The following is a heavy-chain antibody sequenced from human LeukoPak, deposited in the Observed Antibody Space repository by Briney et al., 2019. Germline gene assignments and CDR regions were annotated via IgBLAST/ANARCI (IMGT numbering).Heavy chain of an antibody. J-gene: IGHJ4*02. V-gene: IGHV3-23*01. CDR1: GFTFRSNP. CDR2: ISGSGGTI. Sequence: GGSLRLSCAASGFTFRSNPMSWVRQAPGKGLEWVSSISGSGGTIYYADSVKGRFIVSRDNSKNTLYLRMNSLRDEDTAVYYCARGIAADGKGYWGQGTRVTVSS. D-gene: IGHD6-13*01. CDR3: ARGIAADGKGY.